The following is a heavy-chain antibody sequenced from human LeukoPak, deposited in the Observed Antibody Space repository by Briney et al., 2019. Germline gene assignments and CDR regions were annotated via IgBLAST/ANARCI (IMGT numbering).Heavy chain of an antibody. CDR3: ATLGPT. J-gene: IGHJ4*02. CDR2: IGRGGRAI. Sequence: GGSLGLSCAASGFSLSDYEMNWVRQTPDKGLEWVSYIGRGGRAIYYADSVKGRFTISRDDAQNTLHLQMRSLRVEDTAVYYCATLGPTWGQGTPVTVSS. D-gene: IGHD1-26*01. V-gene: IGHV3-48*03. CDR1: GFSLSDYE.